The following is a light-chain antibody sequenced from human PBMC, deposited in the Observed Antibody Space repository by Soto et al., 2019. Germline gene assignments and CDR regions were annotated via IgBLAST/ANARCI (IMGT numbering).Light chain of an antibody. V-gene: IGKV3-11*01. CDR3: QQRSNWPPLT. Sequence: EIVLTQSPATLSLSPGERATLSCRASQSISSFLGWYQQXXXXXPRLLIYDASTRATGIPARFSGSGSGTDFTLTISSLEPEDSAFYYCQQRSNWPPLTFGGGTKVEIK. J-gene: IGKJ4*01. CDR1: QSISSF. CDR2: DAS.